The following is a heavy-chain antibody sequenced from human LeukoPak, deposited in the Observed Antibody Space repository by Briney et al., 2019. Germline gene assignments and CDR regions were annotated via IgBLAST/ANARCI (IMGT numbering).Heavy chain of an antibody. V-gene: IGHV1-46*01. Sequence: ASVKVSCKASGYTFPSYFMHWVRQAPGQGLEWMGIINPTGGSTTYAQKFQGRVTMTRDTSTSTVYMELSSLGSDDTAVYYCARTAARRFDYWGQGTLVTVSS. CDR1: GYTFPSYF. J-gene: IGHJ4*02. D-gene: IGHD6-6*01. CDR2: INPTGGST. CDR3: ARTAARRFDY.